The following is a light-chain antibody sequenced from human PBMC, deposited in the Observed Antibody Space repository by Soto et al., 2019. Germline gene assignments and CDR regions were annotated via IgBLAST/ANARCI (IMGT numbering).Light chain of an antibody. CDR3: QEFHKWPQT. CDR2: AAS. CDR1: QSVSSK. V-gene: IGKV3-15*01. J-gene: IGKJ1*01. Sequence: EIAMTPSPATLSVSPGERANLSCMASQSVSSKLSGYQQNAGQAPRLLFYAASTMATGVPARFSGSGFGPQFILPIRSLQSEDFAVYYWQEFHKWPQTFGQGTKVDIK.